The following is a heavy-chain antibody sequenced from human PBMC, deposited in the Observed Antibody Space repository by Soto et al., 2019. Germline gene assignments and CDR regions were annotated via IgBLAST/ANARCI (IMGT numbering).Heavy chain of an antibody. CDR2: IYYSGST. Sequence: SETLSLTCTVSGGSISSGDYYWSWIRQPPGKGLEWIGYIYYSGSTYYNPSLKSRVTISVDTSKNQFSLKLSSVTAADAAVYYCARDPMIVVAHDAFDIWGQGTMVTVSS. D-gene: IGHD3-22*01. CDR1: GGSISSGDYY. CDR3: ARDPMIVVAHDAFDI. V-gene: IGHV4-30-4*01. J-gene: IGHJ3*02.